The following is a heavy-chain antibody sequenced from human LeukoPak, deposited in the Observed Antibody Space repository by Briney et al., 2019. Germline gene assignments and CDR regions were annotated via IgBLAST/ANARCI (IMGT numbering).Heavy chain of an antibody. Sequence: GGSLRLSCAASGFTFSSYSMNWVRQAPGKGLEWVSSISSSSSYMYYADSVKGRFTISRDNAKNSLYLQMNSLRAEDTAVYYCARDDSSGPTLDYWGQGTLVTVSS. CDR2: ISSSSSYM. V-gene: IGHV3-21*01. CDR3: ARDDSSGPTLDY. J-gene: IGHJ4*02. D-gene: IGHD3-22*01. CDR1: GFTFSSYS.